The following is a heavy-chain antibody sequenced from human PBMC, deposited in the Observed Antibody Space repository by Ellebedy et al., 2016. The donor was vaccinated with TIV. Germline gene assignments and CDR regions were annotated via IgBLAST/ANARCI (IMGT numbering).Heavy chain of an antibody. CDR3: AKDPYYGSGYFNL. D-gene: IGHD3-10*01. CDR2: ISNGGSVQ. J-gene: IGHJ2*01. V-gene: IGHV3-30*18. CDR1: GFTFSGYG. Sequence: GGSLRLXXAASGFTFSGYGMHWVRQAPGKGLEWVAVISNGGSVQHYADAVKGRFSISRDNSNNTLYLQMNRLRAEDTAIYYCAKDPYYGSGYFNLWGRGTLVTVSS.